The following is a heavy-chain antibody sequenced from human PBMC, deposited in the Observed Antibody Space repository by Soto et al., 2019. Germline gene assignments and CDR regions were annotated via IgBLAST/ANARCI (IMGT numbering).Heavy chain of an antibody. CDR3: ATLNSFGSDC. J-gene: IGHJ4*02. Sequence: GGSLRLSCAASGFTFSSYWMHWVRQTAGKGLVWVSQINSDGSATRYADSVKGRFTISRDNAKNTVYLQMNSLRAEDTAVYYCATLNSFGSDCWGQGTLVTVSS. CDR2: INSDGSAT. CDR1: GFTFSSYW. V-gene: IGHV3-74*01. D-gene: IGHD5-18*01.